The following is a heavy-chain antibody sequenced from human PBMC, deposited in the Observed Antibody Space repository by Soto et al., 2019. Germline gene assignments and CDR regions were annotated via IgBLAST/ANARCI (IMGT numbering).Heavy chain of an antibody. CDR1: GFTFSYYW. V-gene: IGHV3-74*01. J-gene: IGHJ3*01. Sequence: EVQLLESGGGLVQPGESLRLSCAASGFTFSYYWMHWVRQAPGMGLVWVSRIHSDGSSTTYADSVKGRFTISRDNARNTLYVQMNSLRAEDTAVYYCARGYRGAFDLWGQGTVVTVSS. D-gene: IGHD1-1*01. CDR3: ARGYRGAFDL. CDR2: IHSDGSST.